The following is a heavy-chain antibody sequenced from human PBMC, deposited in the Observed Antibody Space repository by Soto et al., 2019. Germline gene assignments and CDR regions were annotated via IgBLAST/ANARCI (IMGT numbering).Heavy chain of an antibody. CDR1: GGSITNYY. V-gene: IGHV4-59*08. CDR3: ARHGFGPLHGLVDV. D-gene: IGHD3-10*01. Sequence: QVQLQESGPGLVKPSETLSLTCTVSGGSITNYYCSWFRQPPGKGLEWIGYINYDGYSAYNLSLKRRLTLSRDASKTQFSLMLESVTATDTAVYYCARHGFGPLHGLVDVWGPGTTVIVSS. CDR2: INYDGYS. J-gene: IGHJ6*02.